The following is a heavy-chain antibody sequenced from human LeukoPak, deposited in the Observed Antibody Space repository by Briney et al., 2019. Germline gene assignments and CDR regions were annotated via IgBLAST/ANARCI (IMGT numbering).Heavy chain of an antibody. J-gene: IGHJ4*02. Sequence: PGGSLRLSCAASGFTFNNYAMSWVRQAPGKGLEWFSAISSSGRSTWNADSVEGRFTISRDNSKNTLYLQMNSLRAEDTATYYCAKDHSDCRGRDCFLHQDWGQGTPVTVSS. V-gene: IGHV3-23*01. CDR2: ISSSGRST. CDR3: AKDHSDCRGRDCFLHQD. CDR1: GFTFNNYA. D-gene: IGHD3/OR15-3a*01.